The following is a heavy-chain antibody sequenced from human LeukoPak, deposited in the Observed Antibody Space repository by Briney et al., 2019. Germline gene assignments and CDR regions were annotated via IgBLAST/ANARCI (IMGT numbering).Heavy chain of an antibody. J-gene: IGHJ4*02. Sequence: GRSLRLSCAASGFTFSSYAMHWVRQAPGKGLEWVAFIRYDGSNKYYADSVKGRFTISRDNSKNTLYLQMNSLRVEDTAVYYCARGGTLATTAWGQGTLVTVSS. CDR2: IRYDGSNK. CDR3: ARGGTLATTA. D-gene: IGHD1-7*01. V-gene: IGHV3-30*14. CDR1: GFTFSSYA.